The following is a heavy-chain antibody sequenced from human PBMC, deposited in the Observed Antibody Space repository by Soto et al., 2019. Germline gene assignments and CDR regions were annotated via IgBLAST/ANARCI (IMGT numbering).Heavy chain of an antibody. J-gene: IGHJ4*02. CDR2: ISSSSSTI. Sequence: GGSLRLSCAASGFTFSSYSMNWVRQAPGKGLEWVSYISSSSSTIYYADSVKGRFTISRDNAKNSLYLQMNSLRAEDTAVYYCARGGIFGVVMHFDYWGQGTLVTVSS. CDR1: GFTFSSYS. CDR3: ARGGIFGVVMHFDY. V-gene: IGHV3-48*01. D-gene: IGHD3-3*01.